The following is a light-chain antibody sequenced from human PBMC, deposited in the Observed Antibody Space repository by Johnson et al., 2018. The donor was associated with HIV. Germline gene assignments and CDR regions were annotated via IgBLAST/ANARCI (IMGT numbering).Light chain of an antibody. CDR2: DNN. CDR1: SSNIGRNY. J-gene: IGLJ1*01. Sequence: QSVLTQPPSVSAAPGQKVTISCSGSSSNIGRNYVSWYQQLPGTAPKLLIFDNNKRPSGIPDRFSASKSGTSATLGITGIQTGGEADYYCGTWDSRLSAYVFGTGTKVTVL. V-gene: IGLV1-51*01. CDR3: GTWDSRLSAYV.